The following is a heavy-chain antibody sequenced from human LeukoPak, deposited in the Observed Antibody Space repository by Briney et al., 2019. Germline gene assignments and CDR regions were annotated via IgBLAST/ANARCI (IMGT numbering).Heavy chain of an antibody. V-gene: IGHV1-2*02. J-gene: IGHJ4*02. D-gene: IGHD6-19*01. Sequence: GASVKVSCKASGYTFTGYYMHWVRQAPGQGLEWMGWINPNSGGTNYAQKSQGRVTMTRDTSIGTAYMELSRLRSDDTAVYYCARTVGYSSGWYYFDCWGQGTLVTVSS. CDR3: ARTVGYSSGWYYFDC. CDR2: INPNSGGT. CDR1: GYTFTGYY.